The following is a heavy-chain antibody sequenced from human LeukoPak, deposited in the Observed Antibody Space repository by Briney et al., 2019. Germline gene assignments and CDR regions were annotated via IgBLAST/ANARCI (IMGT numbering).Heavy chain of an antibody. D-gene: IGHD4-23*01. CDR2: ISSSSSYI. J-gene: IGHJ4*02. CDR1: GFDLSGYI. Sequence: GGSLRLSCAASGFDLSGYIMNWVRQAPGKGLEWVSSISSSSSYIYYADSVKGRFTISRDNAKNSLYLQMNSLRAEDTALYYCAIVTSGNSAADYWGQGTLVSVSS. V-gene: IGHV3-21*01. CDR3: AIVTSGNSAADY.